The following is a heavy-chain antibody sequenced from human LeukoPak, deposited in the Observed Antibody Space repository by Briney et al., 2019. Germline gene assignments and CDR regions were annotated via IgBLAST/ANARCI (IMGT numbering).Heavy chain of an antibody. Sequence: GASVTVSCTASGYTFTGYYMHWVRQAPGQGLEWMGRINPNSSGTNYAQKFQGRVTMTRDTSISTAYMELSRLRSDDTAVYYCARGIARHSYGLSNWGQGTLVTVSS. J-gene: IGHJ4*02. CDR1: GYTFTGYY. CDR3: ARGIARHSYGLSN. V-gene: IGHV1-2*06. D-gene: IGHD5-18*01. CDR2: INPNSSGT.